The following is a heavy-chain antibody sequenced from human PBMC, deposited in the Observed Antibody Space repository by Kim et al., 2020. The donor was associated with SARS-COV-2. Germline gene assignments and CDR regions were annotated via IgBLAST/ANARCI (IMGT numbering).Heavy chain of an antibody. J-gene: IGHJ5*02. Sequence: GESLKISCKGSGYSFTSYWISWVRQMPGKGLEWMGRIDPSDSYTNYSPSFQGHVTISADKSISTAYLQWSSLKASDTAMYYCARTVVVVPAAIGGWFDPWGQGTLVTVSS. V-gene: IGHV5-10-1*01. CDR1: GYSFTSYW. CDR2: IDPSDSYT. CDR3: ARTVVVVPAAIGGWFDP. D-gene: IGHD2-2*02.